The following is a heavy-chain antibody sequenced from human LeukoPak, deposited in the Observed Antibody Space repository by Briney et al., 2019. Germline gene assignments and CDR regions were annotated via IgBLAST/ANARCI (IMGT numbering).Heavy chain of an antibody. CDR2: IIPIFGTA. J-gene: IGHJ4*02. V-gene: IGHV1-69*13. Sequence: ASVKVSCKASGGTFSSYAISWVRQAPGQGLEWMGGIIPIFGTANYAQKFQGRVTITADESTSTAYMELSSLRSEDTAVYYCARGAVVVVAATASPGYFDYWGQGTLVTVSS. CDR3: ARGAVVVVAATASPGYFDY. D-gene: IGHD2-15*01. CDR1: GGTFSSYA.